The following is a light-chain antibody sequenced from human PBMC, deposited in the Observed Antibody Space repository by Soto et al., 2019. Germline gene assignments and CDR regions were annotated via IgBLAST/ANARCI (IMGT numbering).Light chain of an antibody. CDR1: QSVRSTY. CDR3: QQRSNLPPT. J-gene: IGKJ5*01. CDR2: DAS. Sequence: EIVLTQYQGTLSLSPGERATLSCRASQSVRSTYLAWYQQKPGQAPRLLIYDASNRATGIPDRFSGGGSGTDFTLTISSLEPEDFAVYYCQQRSNLPPTFGQGTRLEIK. V-gene: IGKV3D-20*02.